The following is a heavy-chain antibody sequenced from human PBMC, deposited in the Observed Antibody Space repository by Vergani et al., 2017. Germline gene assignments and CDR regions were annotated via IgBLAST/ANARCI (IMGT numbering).Heavy chain of an antibody. Sequence: QVQLVESGGGVVQPGRSLRLSCAASGFTFRSYGMHWVRQAPGKGLEWVAVIWYDGSNKYYADSVKGRFNIARDNSKNTLYLQMNSLRAEDTAVYYCARDQCSGGICAFDYWGQGTLVTVSS. V-gene: IGHV3-33*01. CDR1: GFTFRSYG. D-gene: IGHD2-15*01. CDR2: IWYDGSNK. J-gene: IGHJ4*02. CDR3: ARDQCSGGICAFDY.